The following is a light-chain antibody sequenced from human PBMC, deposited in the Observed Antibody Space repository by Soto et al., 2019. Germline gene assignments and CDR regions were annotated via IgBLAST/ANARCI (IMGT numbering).Light chain of an antibody. V-gene: IGKV3-20*01. Sequence: EKVMTQSPATLSVSPGERATLSCRASQSVSATHLAWYQQKPGQAPRLLLYGASTRATGIPDRFSGSGSGTDFTLTISRVEPEDFAVFYCQHYGSSPLTFGGGTKV. CDR1: QSVSATH. J-gene: IGKJ4*01. CDR2: GAS. CDR3: QHYGSSPLT.